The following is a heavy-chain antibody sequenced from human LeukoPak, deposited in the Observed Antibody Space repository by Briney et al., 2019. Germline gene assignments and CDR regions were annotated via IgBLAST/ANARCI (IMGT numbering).Heavy chain of an antibody. V-gene: IGHV4-39*01. Sequence: SETLSLTCTVSGGSISNSSYYWGWIRQPPGKGLEWIGSIYYSGSTYYNPSLKSRVTISVDTSKNQFSLRLSSVTAADTAVYYCARHQTRITMVRGVIVRAPYYMDVWGKGTTVTISS. J-gene: IGHJ6*03. D-gene: IGHD3-10*01. CDR3: ARHQTRITMVRGVIVRAPYYMDV. CDR1: GGSISNSSYY. CDR2: IYYSGST.